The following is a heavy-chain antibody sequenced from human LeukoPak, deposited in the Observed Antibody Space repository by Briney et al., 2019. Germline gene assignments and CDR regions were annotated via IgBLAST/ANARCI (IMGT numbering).Heavy chain of an antibody. D-gene: IGHD6-13*01. CDR2: ISWDGGST. Sequence: PGGSLRLSCATSGFTFDDYAMHWVRQAPGKGLEWVSLISWDGGSTYYADSVKGRFTISRDNSKNSLYLQMNSLRAEDTALYYCAKDLEPSSSWGYYYYYYGMDVWGQGTTVTVSS. CDR3: AKDLEPSSSWGYYYYYYGMDV. V-gene: IGHV3-43D*03. CDR1: GFTFDDYA. J-gene: IGHJ6*02.